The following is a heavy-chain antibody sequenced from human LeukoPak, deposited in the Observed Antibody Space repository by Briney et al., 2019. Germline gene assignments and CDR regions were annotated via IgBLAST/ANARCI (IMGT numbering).Heavy chain of an antibody. V-gene: IGHV4-59*01. CDR2: IYYSETA. D-gene: IGHD4-23*01. Sequence: SETLSLTCTLSGGPISNYQWSWIRQPPGKGLEWIGNIYYSETANYNPSLKSRVIISVDTSKNQFSLKLSPVTAADTAVYYCARVGVDDSGNIIKYFFDYWGQGTLVTVSS. CDR1: GGPISNYQ. J-gene: IGHJ4*02. CDR3: ARVGVDDSGNIIKYFFDY.